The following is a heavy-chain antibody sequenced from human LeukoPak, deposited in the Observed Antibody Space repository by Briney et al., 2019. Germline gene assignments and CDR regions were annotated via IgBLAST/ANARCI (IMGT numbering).Heavy chain of an antibody. CDR3: ARDGSPDCSGGSCYSGTFDY. J-gene: IGHJ4*02. CDR1: GFTFSYYW. Sequence: GGSLRLSCGASGFTFSYYWMHWVRQAPGKGLVWVSRINSEGSNTIYADSVKGRFTISRDNSKSTLYLQMGSLRAEDMAVYYCARDGSPDCSGGSCYSGTFDYWGQGTLVTVSS. D-gene: IGHD2-15*01. CDR2: INSEGSNT. V-gene: IGHV3-74*01.